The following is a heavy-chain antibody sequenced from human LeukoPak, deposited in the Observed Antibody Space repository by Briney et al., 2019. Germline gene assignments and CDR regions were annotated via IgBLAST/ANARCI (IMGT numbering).Heavy chain of an antibody. CDR2: IKQDGGEK. CDR1: GFTFSSYW. V-gene: IGHV3-7*01. D-gene: IGHD2-2*01. CDR3: AYIGGVVVVPAARP. Sequence: PGGSLRLSCAASGFTFSSYWMSWVRQAPGKGLEWVANIKQDGGEKYYVDSVKGRFTISRDNAKNSLYLQMNSLRAEDTAVYYCAYIGGVVVVPAARPWGQGTLVTVSS. J-gene: IGHJ4*02.